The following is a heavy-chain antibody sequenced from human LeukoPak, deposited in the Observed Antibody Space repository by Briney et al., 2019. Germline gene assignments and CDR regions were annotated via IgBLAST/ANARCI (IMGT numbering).Heavy chain of an antibody. Sequence: ASVKVSCKASGYTFTGYYMHWVRQAPGQGLEWMGWINPNSGGTNYAQKFQGRVTMTRDTSISTAYMELSRLRSDDTAVYYCARDWPVVVVAATLNYFDYWGQGTLVTVSS. CDR1: GYTFTGYY. CDR2: INPNSGGT. D-gene: IGHD2-15*01. CDR3: ARDWPVVVVAATLNYFDY. J-gene: IGHJ4*02. V-gene: IGHV1-2*02.